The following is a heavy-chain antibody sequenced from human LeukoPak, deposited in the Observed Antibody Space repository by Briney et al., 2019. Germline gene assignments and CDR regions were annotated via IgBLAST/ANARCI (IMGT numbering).Heavy chain of an antibody. Sequence: ASVKVSFKASGYTFTSYDINWVRQAAGQGLEWMGWMNPNSGNTGYAQKFQGRVTITRNTSIDTAYMEVSSLRSEDTAVYYCARRDCSGGTCRTRVFDYWGQGTLVTVSS. CDR2: MNPNSGNT. V-gene: IGHV1-8*01. J-gene: IGHJ4*02. CDR3: ARRDCSGGTCRTRVFDY. D-gene: IGHD2-15*01. CDR1: GYTFTSYD.